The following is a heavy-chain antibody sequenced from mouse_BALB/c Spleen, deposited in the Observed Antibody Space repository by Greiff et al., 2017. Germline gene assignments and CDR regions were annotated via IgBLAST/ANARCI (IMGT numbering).Heavy chain of an antibody. Sequence: QVQLKQSGAELMKPGASVKISCKATGYTFSSYWIEWVKQRPGHGLEWIGEILPGSGSTNYHEKFKGKATFTADTSSNTAYMQLSSLTSEDSAVYYCARETDGNYFDYWGQGTTLTVSS. D-gene: IGHD2-1*01. CDR2: ILPGSGST. CDR3: ARETDGNYFDY. V-gene: IGHV1-9*01. J-gene: IGHJ2*01. CDR1: GYTFSSYW.